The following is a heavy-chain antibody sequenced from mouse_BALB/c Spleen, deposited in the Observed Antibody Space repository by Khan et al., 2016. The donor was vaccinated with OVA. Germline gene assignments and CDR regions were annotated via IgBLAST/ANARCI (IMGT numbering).Heavy chain of an antibody. D-gene: IGHD2-1*01. V-gene: IGHV1S132*01. CDR3: ARVYFGNYEFVY. J-gene: IGHJ3*01. CDR2: IFPGTGTT. CDR1: GYTFTSYW. Sequence: QMQLEESGAELVKPGASVKLSCKTSGYTFTSYWIQWVKQRPGQGLGWIGQIFPGTGTTNYNENFKGKATLTVDTSSSTAYVQLGGLTSEDSAAYYCARVYFGNYEFVYWGQGTLVTVSP.